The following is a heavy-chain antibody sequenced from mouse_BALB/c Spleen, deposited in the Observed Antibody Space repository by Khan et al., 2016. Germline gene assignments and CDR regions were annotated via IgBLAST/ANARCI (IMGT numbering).Heavy chain of an antibody. V-gene: IGHV3-8*02. Sequence: EVQLQESGPSLVKPSQTLSLTCSVSGDSITSGYWNWIRKFPGNKLEYMGYISYSGSTYYNPSLKSRISITRDTSKNQYYLQLNSVTTEDTATYYCARCHVYYAYDEFYAMDYWGQGTSVTVSS. CDR3: ARCHVYYAYDEFYAMDY. CDR2: ISYSGST. CDR1: GDSITSGY. D-gene: IGHD2-2*01. J-gene: IGHJ4*01.